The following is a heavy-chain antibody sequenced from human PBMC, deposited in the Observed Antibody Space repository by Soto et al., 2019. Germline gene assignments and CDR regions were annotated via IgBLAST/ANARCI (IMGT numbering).Heavy chain of an antibody. CDR2: IYSGGST. CDR1: GFTVSSNY. J-gene: IGHJ4*02. CDR3: ARHITMDPLLVY. Sequence: GVLRLSCAASGFTVSSNYMSWVRQAPGKGLEWVSVIYSGGSTYYADSVKGRFTISRDNSKNTLYLQMNSLRAEDTAVYYCARHITMDPLLVYWGQGTLVTVSS. D-gene: IGHD3-10*01. V-gene: IGHV3-53*01.